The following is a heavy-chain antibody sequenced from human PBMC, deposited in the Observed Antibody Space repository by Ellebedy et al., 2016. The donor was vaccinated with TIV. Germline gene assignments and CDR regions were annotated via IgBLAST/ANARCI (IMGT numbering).Heavy chain of an antibody. CDR1: GGSISNSDYY. CDR2: INYSGRA. J-gene: IGHJ4*02. CDR3: ARGGASSKYIDY. V-gene: IGHV4-39*07. Sequence: MPSETLSLTCTVSGGSISNSDYYWNWIRQPPGKGLEWIGSINYSGRAYYNPSLKRRVTVSVDTSKHQFSLELSSVTAADTAVYYCARGGASSKYIDYWGQGTLVTVSS.